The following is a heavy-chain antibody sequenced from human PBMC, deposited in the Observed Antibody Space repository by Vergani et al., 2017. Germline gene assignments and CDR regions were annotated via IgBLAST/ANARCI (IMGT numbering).Heavy chain of an antibody. CDR3: ASLPDYYDSSGYYQTSVLIDY. Sequence: QVQLVQSGAEVKKPGSSVKVSCKASGGTFSSYAISWVRQAPGQGLEWMGRIIPIFGTANYAQKFQGRVTITADESTSTAYMELSRLRSDDTAVYYCASLPDYYDSSGYYQTSVLIDYWGQGTLVTVSS. D-gene: IGHD3-22*01. CDR2: IIPIFGTA. J-gene: IGHJ4*02. CDR1: GGTFSSYA. V-gene: IGHV1-69*18.